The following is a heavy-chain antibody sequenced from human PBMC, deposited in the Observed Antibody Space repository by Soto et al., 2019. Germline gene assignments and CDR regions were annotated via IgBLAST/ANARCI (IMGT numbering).Heavy chain of an antibody. D-gene: IGHD3-9*01. Sequence: PSETLSLTCAVYGGSFNNYFWSWIRQPPGKGLEWIGEINHSGSTNYNPSLKSRVTISVDTSKNQFSLKLSSVTAADTAVYYCARELVMSGYGWFDPWGQGTLVTVSS. CDR3: ARELVMSGYGWFDP. J-gene: IGHJ5*02. CDR1: GGSFNNYF. CDR2: INHSGST. V-gene: IGHV4-34*01.